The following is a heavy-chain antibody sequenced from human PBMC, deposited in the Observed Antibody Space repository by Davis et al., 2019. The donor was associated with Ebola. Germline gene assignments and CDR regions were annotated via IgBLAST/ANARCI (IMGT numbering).Heavy chain of an antibody. CDR3: ARASLSVRSYGMDV. CDR1: SYTITGYY. V-gene: IGHV1-2*06. J-gene: IGHJ6*02. Sequence: ASSQISCSASSYTITGYYIHCVRHAPRQGLEWMGRINPNSGGTNYAQTFQARVTMTRDTSISTAYMELSRLRSDDTAVYYCARASLSVRSYGMDVWGQGTTVTVSS. D-gene: IGHD3-10*02. CDR2: INPNSGGT.